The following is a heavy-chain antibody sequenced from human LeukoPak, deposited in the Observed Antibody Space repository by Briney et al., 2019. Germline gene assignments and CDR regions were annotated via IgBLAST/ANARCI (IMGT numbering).Heavy chain of an antibody. J-gene: IGHJ4*02. D-gene: IGHD6-19*01. V-gene: IGHV1-18*01. Sequence: GASEKVSCKASGSTFTSFGISWVRQAPGQALEWMGWIGTYNCNTNYAQKLQGRVTMTTDTSTSRVYMDLRSLRSDDTAVYYCARDRAGSAWYTTFDYWGQGTLVTVSS. CDR2: IGTYNCNT. CDR3: ARDRAGSAWYTTFDY. CDR1: GSTFTSFG.